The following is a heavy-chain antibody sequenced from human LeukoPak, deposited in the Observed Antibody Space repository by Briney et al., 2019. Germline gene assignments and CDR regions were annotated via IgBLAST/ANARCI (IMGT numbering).Heavy chain of an antibody. CDR1: GDTVSSTKW. CDR3: ARNDFYDMDV. CDR2: IHHSVGS. D-gene: IGHD2/OR15-2a*01. J-gene: IGHJ6*03. Sequence: SGTLSLTCAVSGDTVSSTKWWSWVRQSPGKGLEWVGEIHHSVGSNYNPSLKSRATISLDKSNNQFSLSLRSVTAADTAVYYCARNDFYDMDVRGKGTTVTVSS. V-gene: IGHV4-4*02.